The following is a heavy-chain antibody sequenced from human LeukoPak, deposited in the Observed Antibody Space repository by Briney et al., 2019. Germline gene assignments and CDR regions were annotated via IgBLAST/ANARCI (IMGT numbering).Heavy chain of an antibody. V-gene: IGHV3-30*02. D-gene: IGHD4-11*01. CDR3: AKEDYISSFDY. J-gene: IGHJ4*02. CDR1: GFTFSSYG. CDR2: IWYGGSNK. Sequence: GGSLRLSCAASGFTFSSYGMHWVRQAPGKGLEWVAVIWYGGSNKYYADSAKGRFTIPRDNSKNTLYLQMNSLRAEDTAVYYCAKEDYISSFDYWGPRTLGIASP.